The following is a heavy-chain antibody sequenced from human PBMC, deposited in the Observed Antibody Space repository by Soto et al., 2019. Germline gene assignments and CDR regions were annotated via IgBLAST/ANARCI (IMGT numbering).Heavy chain of an antibody. CDR3: ASLYNYASFDY. J-gene: IGHJ4*02. CDR1: SLTVSSSS. Sequence: EAHLVESGGALVQPGGSLRLSCAASSLTVSSSSMAWVRQAPGRGLEWVALVLGAAGTYHADSVKGRFTISRDLSKNTLYLQMSSLRVEDTAVYYCASLYNYASFDYWGQGTLVTVSS. V-gene: IGHV3-66*01. D-gene: IGHD3-10*01. CDR2: VLGAAGT.